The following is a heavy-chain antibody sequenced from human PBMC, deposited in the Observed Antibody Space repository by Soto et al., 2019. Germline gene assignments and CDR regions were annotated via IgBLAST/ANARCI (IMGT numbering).Heavy chain of an antibody. CDR3: TKGTIVVVPFAIGFDY. V-gene: IGHV3-23*01. Sequence: EVQLLESGGGLVQPGGSLRLSCAASGSISTTTPLSWVRQAPGKGLEWVSTISGRGTNTYYADSVKGRFIISRDNSKNTLYLQMNSLRAEDRAVYYCTKGTIVVVPFAIGFDYWGQGTQVTVSA. CDR1: GSISTTTP. CDR2: ISGRGTNT. D-gene: IGHD2-2*01. J-gene: IGHJ4*02.